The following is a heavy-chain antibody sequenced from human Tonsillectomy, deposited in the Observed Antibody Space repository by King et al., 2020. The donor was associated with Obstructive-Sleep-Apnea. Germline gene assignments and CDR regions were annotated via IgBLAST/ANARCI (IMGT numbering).Heavy chain of an antibody. Sequence: QLVQSGAEVKKPGASVKVSCKASGYTFTSYYMHWVRQAPGQGLEWMGIINPSGGSTSYAQKFQGRVTMTRDTSTSTVYMELSSLRSEDTAVYYCARVTHDYGDPRPYDPWGQGTLVTVSS. CDR2: INPSGGST. J-gene: IGHJ5*02. D-gene: IGHD4-17*01. CDR3: ARVTHDYGDPRPYDP. CDR1: GYTFTSYY. V-gene: IGHV1-46*01.